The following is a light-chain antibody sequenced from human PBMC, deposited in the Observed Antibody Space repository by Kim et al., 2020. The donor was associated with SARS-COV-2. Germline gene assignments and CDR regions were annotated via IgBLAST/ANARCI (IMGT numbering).Light chain of an antibody. CDR3: QAWDSSTHVV. CDR1: KLGDKY. CDR2: QDT. V-gene: IGLV3-1*01. J-gene: IGLJ2*01. Sequence: SYELTQPPSVSVSPGQTASITCSGDKLGDKYACWYQQNPGQSPVLVIYQDTKRPSGIPERFSGSNSGNTATLTISGTQAMDEADYYCQAWDSSTHVVFGGGTRLTFL.